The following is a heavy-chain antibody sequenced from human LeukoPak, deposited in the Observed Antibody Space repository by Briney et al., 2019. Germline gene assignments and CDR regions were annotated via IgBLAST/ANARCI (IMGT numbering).Heavy chain of an antibody. J-gene: IGHJ4*02. CDR1: GYSFTSYW. V-gene: IGHV5-51*01. CDR3: ARQIYKGIVGAIDFDY. CDR2: IYPGDSDT. Sequence: GESLKISCKGSGYSFTSYWIGWVRQMPGKGLEWMGIIYPGDSDTRYSPSFQGQVTISADKSISTAYLQWSSLKASDTAMYYCARQIYKGIVGAIDFDYWGQGTLVTVSS. D-gene: IGHD1-26*01.